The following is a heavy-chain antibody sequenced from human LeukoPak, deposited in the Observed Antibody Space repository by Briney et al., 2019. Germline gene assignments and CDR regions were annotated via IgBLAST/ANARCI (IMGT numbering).Heavy chain of an antibody. CDR2: IIPIFGTA. J-gene: IGHJ3*02. V-gene: IGHV1-69*05. D-gene: IGHD5-18*01. CDR1: GGTLCSYA. Sequence: SVKVSCKASGGTLCSYAMRCVRQAPGQGLEWMGGIIPIFGTANYAQKFQGRVTITTDESTSTAYMELSSLRSEDTAVYYCARETWIQPTDVIDSWGQGTMVTVSS. CDR3: ARETWIQPTDVIDS.